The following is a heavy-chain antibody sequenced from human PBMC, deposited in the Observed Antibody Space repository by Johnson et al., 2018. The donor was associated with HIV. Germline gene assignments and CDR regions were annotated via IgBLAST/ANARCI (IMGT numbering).Heavy chain of an antibody. CDR1: GFIFSDYY. J-gene: IGHJ3*02. D-gene: IGHD3-10*01. V-gene: IGHV3-23*04. CDR2: ISGSGGST. Sequence: VQLVESGGGLVKPGGSLRLSCVASGFIFSDYYMSWIRQAPGKGLEWVSSISGSGGSTFYADSVKGRFTISRDNSKNTLYLQMNSLRAEDTAVYYCAKALRIFGSGVKEAFDIWGQGTMVTVSS. CDR3: AKALRIFGSGVKEAFDI.